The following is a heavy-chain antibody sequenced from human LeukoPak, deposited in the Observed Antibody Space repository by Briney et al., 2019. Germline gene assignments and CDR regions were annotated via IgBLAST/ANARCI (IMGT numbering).Heavy chain of an antibody. D-gene: IGHD6-6*01. Sequence: SVTVSCKASGGTFSSYAISWVRQAPGQGLEWMGGIIPIFGTVNYAQKFQGRVTITADESTSTAYMELSSLRSEDTAVYYCARLPLRSIAVGYYGMDVWGQGTTVTVSS. J-gene: IGHJ6*02. CDR1: GGTFSSYA. CDR3: ARLPLRSIAVGYYGMDV. V-gene: IGHV1-69*13. CDR2: IIPIFGTV.